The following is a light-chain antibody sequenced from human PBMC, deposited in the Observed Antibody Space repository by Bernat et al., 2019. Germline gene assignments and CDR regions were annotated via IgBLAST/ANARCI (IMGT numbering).Light chain of an antibody. CDR1: QNIGTS. CDR2: AAS. J-gene: IGKJ4*01. Sequence: DIQMTQSPTSLSASVGDRVSITCRASQNIGTSLNWYQQKPGKGPTLLIYAASRFQGGAPSRFSGSGSVTDFTLTISSLQLEDSATYFCQQTYASHTFGGGTKVEI. CDR3: QQTYASHT. V-gene: IGKV1-39*01.